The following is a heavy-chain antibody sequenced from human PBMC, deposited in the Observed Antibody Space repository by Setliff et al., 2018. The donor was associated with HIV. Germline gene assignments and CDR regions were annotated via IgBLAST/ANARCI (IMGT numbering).Heavy chain of an antibody. CDR3: ATWVRGGSFDY. D-gene: IGHD3-10*01. V-gene: IGHV1-69-2*01. J-gene: IGHJ4*02. CDR2: VDPEYGET. CDR1: GYTFIDYY. Sequence: ASVKVSCKASGYTFIDYYIHWVQQAPGKGLEWMGRVDPEYGETVYAEKFQGRVTITADTSTDTTYMELSSLRSEDTAVYYCATWVRGGSFDYWGQGTPVTVSS.